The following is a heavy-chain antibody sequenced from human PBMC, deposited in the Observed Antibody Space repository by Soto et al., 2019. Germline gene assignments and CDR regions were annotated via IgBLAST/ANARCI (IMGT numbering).Heavy chain of an antibody. CDR1: GGTFSSYA. J-gene: IGHJ6*02. D-gene: IGHD2-2*01. CDR2: IIPIFGTA. CDR3: AGGRWDIVVVPADYYYYGMDV. Sequence: GASVKVSCKASGGTFSSYAISWLRQAPGQGLEWMGGIIPIFGTANYAQKFQGRVTITADKSTSTAYMELSSLRSEDTAVYYCAGGRWDIVVVPADYYYYGMDVWGQGTTVTVSS. V-gene: IGHV1-69*06.